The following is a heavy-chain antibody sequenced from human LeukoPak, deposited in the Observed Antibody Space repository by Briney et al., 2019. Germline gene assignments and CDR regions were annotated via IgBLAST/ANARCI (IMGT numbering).Heavy chain of an antibody. CDR2: IYYSGST. D-gene: IGHD3-10*01. CDR1: VGSISSGGYY. V-gene: IGHV4-31*03. CDR3: ARGVSPDYYGSGSYSGWFDP. J-gene: IGHJ5*02. Sequence: PSQTLSLTCTVSVGSISSGGYYWSWIRQHPGKGLEWIGYIYYSGSTYYNPSLKSRVNISVDTSKNQFYLKLSSVNAADTAVYYCARGVSPDYYGSGSYSGWFDPWGQGTLVTVSS.